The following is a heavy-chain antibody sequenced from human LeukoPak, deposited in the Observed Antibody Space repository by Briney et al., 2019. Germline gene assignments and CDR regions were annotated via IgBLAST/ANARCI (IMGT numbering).Heavy chain of an antibody. CDR2: IHPDGTEK. CDR3: TSRYDFWSGYFQGYYFDF. CDR1: GLTFTNYW. V-gene: IGHV3-7*01. Sequence: AGGSLRLSCAAPGLTFTNYWMHWVRQAPGKGLESVAYIHPDGTEKYYMESLRGRFASSRDNAKNSLYLQMSNLRDEDTAVYYCTSRYDFWSGYFQGYYFDFWGQGSLVTVSS. J-gene: IGHJ4*02. D-gene: IGHD3-3*01.